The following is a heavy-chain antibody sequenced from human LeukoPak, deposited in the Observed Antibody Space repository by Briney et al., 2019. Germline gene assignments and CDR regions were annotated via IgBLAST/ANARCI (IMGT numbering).Heavy chain of an antibody. CDR1: GFTFSSYA. V-gene: IGHV3-30*04. Sequence: GRSLRLSCAASGFTFSSYAMHWVRQAPGKGLEWVAVISYDGSNKYYADSVKGRFTTSRDNSKNTLYLQMNSLRAEDTAVYYCARDLWFGELPNYFDYWGQGTLVTVSS. CDR2: ISYDGSNK. J-gene: IGHJ4*02. CDR3: ARDLWFGELPNYFDY. D-gene: IGHD3-10*01.